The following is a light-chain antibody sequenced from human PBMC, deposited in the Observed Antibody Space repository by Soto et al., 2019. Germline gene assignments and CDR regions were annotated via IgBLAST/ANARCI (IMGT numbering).Light chain of an antibody. CDR3: QQSHSIPPIT. CDR1: QSISGN. CDR2: DAS. J-gene: IGKJ5*01. Sequence: DIQMTQSPSSLSASVGDRVTITCRASQSISGNLNWYQQKPGKVPNLLIYDASNLRGGVPSRFRGSGSGTNFTLTITRLQPEDFATYFCQQSHSIPPITFGQGTRLEIK. V-gene: IGKV1-39*01.